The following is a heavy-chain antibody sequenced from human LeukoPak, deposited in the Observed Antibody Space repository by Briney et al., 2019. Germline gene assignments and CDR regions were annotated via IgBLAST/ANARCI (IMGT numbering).Heavy chain of an antibody. V-gene: IGHV3-21*01. Sequence: GGSLRLSCAASGFTFSSYSMDWVRQAPGKGLEWVSSISSSSSYIYYADSVKGRFTISRDNAKNSLYLQMNSLRAEDTAVYYCARDDGGNFDYWGQGTLVTVSS. CDR1: GFTFSSYS. CDR3: ARDDGGNFDY. D-gene: IGHD5-24*01. CDR2: ISSSSSYI. J-gene: IGHJ4*02.